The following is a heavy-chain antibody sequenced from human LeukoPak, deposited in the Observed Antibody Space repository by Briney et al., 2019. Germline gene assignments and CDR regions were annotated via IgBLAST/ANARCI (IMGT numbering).Heavy chain of an antibody. D-gene: IGHD4-11*01. CDR1: GGSFSGYY. Sequence: SETLSLTCAVYGGSFSGYYWSCIRHPPGQGLEWIGEINHSGSTNYNPSLKSRVTISVDTSKNQFSLKLSSVTAADTAVYYCARGTVTPFDYWGQGTLVTVSS. V-gene: IGHV4-34*01. CDR2: INHSGST. J-gene: IGHJ4*02. CDR3: ARGTVTPFDY.